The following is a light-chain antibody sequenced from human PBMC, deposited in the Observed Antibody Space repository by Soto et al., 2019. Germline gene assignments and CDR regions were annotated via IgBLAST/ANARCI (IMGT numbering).Light chain of an antibody. CDR3: QQYNNWWT. Sequence: EIVMTQSPATLSVSPGEGATLSCRASQSVSTNLAWYQQKPGQAPRLLIYSVYTRATGIPARFSGSGSGTEFTLTISSLQSEDFAVYYCQQYNNWWTFVQGTKVEIK. CDR2: SVY. J-gene: IGKJ1*01. CDR1: QSVSTN. V-gene: IGKV3-15*01.